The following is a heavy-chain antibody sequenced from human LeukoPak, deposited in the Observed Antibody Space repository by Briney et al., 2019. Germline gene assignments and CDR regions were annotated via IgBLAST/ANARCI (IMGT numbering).Heavy chain of an antibody. Sequence: GGSLRLSCAASGFTSSSCAMTWVRQAPGRGLEWVSSVDGGGGGTYYADSVKGRFTISRDNSKDTLYLQMNGLRAEDTAVYFCAKQSAGSAAWYSLHYDFWGQGTLVTVSS. CDR2: VDGGGGGT. J-gene: IGHJ4*02. V-gene: IGHV3-23*01. CDR1: GFTSSSCA. D-gene: IGHD6-13*01. CDR3: AKQSAGSAAWYSLHYDF.